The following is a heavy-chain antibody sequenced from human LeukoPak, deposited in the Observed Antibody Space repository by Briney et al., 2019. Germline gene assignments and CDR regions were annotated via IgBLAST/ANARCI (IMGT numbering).Heavy chain of an antibody. V-gene: IGHV3-21*01. CDR3: ARAMVRGPYYYYAMDV. CDR1: EFNFSNYG. D-gene: IGHD3-10*01. Sequence: GGSLRLSCVDSEFNFSNYGMNWVRQAPGKGLEWVSSISSDSGYIYYADSVKGRFTVSRDNAKKSLYLQMNSLRAEDTAVYYCARAMVRGPYYYYAMDVWGLGTTVTVSS. J-gene: IGHJ6*02. CDR2: ISSDSGYI.